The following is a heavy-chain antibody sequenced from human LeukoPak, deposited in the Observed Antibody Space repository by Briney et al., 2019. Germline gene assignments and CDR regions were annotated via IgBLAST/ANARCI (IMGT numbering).Heavy chain of an antibody. Sequence: ASVKVSCKASGGTFSSYAINWVRQAPGQGLEWMGRIIPILDTPNYAQKFQGRVTITADKSTSTAYMELSGLRSEDTAVYYCARDLTSYYYDNNGAFDFWGQGTLVTVSS. J-gene: IGHJ4*02. D-gene: IGHD3-22*01. CDR2: IIPILDTP. CDR1: GGTFSSYA. CDR3: ARDLTSYYYDNNGAFDF. V-gene: IGHV1-69*04.